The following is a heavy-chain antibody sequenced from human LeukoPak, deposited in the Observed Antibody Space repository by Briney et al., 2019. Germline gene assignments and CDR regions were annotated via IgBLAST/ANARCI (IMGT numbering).Heavy chain of an antibody. CDR1: GFTVSSNY. Sequence: GGSLRLSCAASGFTVSSNYMSWVRQAPGKGLEWVSVIYSGSSTYYADSVKGRFTISRDNSKNTLYLQMNSLRAEDTAVYYCARGGSGSYWSAFDIWGQGTMVTVSS. J-gene: IGHJ3*02. V-gene: IGHV3-66*01. CDR3: ARGGSGSYWSAFDI. CDR2: IYSGSST. D-gene: IGHD1-26*01.